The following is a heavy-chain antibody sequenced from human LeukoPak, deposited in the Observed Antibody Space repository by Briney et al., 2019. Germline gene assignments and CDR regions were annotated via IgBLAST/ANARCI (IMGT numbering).Heavy chain of an antibody. Sequence: PSETLSLTCTVSGYSISSGYYWGWIRQPPGKGLEWIGSIHHSGSTYYNPSLKSRVTISVDTSKNQFSLKLSSVTAADTAVYYCARAWGLDSSGYPFDYWGQGTLVTVSS. D-gene: IGHD3-22*01. V-gene: IGHV4-38-2*02. CDR3: ARAWGLDSSGYPFDY. CDR2: IHHSGST. J-gene: IGHJ4*02. CDR1: GYSISSGYY.